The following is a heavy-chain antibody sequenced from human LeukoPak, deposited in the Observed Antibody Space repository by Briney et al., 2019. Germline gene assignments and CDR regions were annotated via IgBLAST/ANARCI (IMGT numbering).Heavy chain of an antibody. D-gene: IGHD3-10*01. CDR3: ARGSYLDY. CDR2: INPSGGST. CDR1: GYTFTDNY. J-gene: IGHJ4*02. Sequence: ASVKVSCKASGYTFTDNYVHWVRQAPGQGLEWMGIINPSGGSTNYAQNLQGRVTMATDTSTSTAYMELRSLRSDDTAVYFCARGSYLDYWGQGTLVTVSS. V-gene: IGHV1-46*01.